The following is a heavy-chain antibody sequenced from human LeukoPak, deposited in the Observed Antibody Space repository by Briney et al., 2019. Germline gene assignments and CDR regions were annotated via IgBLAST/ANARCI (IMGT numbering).Heavy chain of an antibody. CDR3: ARGYYDFWSGYYGMDV. CDR1: GYSFTSYW. D-gene: IGHD3-3*01. J-gene: IGHJ6*02. CDR2: IYPGDSDT. Sequence: GASLQISCQGSGYSFTSYWIGWVRQMPGKGLEWMGIIYPGDSDTRYSPSFQGQVTISADKSISTAYLQWSSLKASDTAMYYCARGYYDFWSGYYGMDVWGQGTTVTVSS. V-gene: IGHV5-51*01.